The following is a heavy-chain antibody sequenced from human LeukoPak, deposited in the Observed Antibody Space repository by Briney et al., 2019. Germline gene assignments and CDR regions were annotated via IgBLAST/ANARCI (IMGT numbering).Heavy chain of an antibody. J-gene: IGHJ4*02. D-gene: IGHD6-13*01. CDR1: GFTFSSYE. Sequence: GGPLRLSCAASGFTFSSYEMNWVRKAPGKGLEWVSYISSSGSTIYSADSVKGRFSIARENAKNSLYLQMNSLKAEDTAVYDCRSSWYNGDYWGQGTLVTVSS. CDR3: RSSWYNGDY. V-gene: IGHV3-48*03. CDR2: ISSSGSTI.